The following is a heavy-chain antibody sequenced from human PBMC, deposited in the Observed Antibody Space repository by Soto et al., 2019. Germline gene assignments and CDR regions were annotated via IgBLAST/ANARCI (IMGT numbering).Heavy chain of an antibody. Sequence: PGGSLRLSCAASGFTFSSYAMHWVRQAPGKGLEWVAVISYDGSNKYYADSVKGRFTISRDDSKNTLYLQMNSLRAEDTAVYYCARDGPWDGYNFWYYFDYWGQGTLVTVS. D-gene: IGHD3-3*01. CDR1: GFTFSSYA. CDR2: ISYDGSNK. J-gene: IGHJ4*02. V-gene: IGHV3-30-3*01. CDR3: ARDGPWDGYNFWYYFDY.